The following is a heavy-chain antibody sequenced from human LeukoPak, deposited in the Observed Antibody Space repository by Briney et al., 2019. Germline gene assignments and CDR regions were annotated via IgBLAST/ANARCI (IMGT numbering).Heavy chain of an antibody. CDR1: GFTFGDYA. J-gene: IGHJ4*02. Sequence: GGSLRLSCTGSGFTFGDYAMSWVRQAPGKSLEWVGFIRSTAHGGTAEYAASVKGTFTISRDDPKSIVYLQMNSLKTEDTAVYYCTGDVYRVEGATRILWGQGTLVTVSS. D-gene: IGHD1-26*01. CDR3: TGDVYRVEGATRIL. V-gene: IGHV3-49*04. CDR2: IRSTAHGGTA.